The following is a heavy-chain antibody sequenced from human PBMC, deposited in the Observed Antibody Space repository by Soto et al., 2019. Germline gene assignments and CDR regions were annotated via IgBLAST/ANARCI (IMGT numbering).Heavy chain of an antibody. J-gene: IGHJ4*02. CDR1: GGSVSGASYY. Sequence: SETLSLTCTVSGGSVSGASYYWSWIRQPPGKGLEWIGNINHSGATNYNPSLKTRATISVDTSKKQFSLKLRSVTSADTAVYFCARGLDFYGSGSPDLNGYWGQGTLVTVSS. V-gene: IGHV4-61*01. CDR2: INHSGAT. D-gene: IGHD3-10*01. CDR3: ARGLDFYGSGSPDLNGY.